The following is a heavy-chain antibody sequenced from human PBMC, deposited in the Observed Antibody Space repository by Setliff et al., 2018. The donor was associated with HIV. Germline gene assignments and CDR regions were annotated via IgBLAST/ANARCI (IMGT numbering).Heavy chain of an antibody. J-gene: IGHJ2*01. Sequence: SETLSLTCAVSGYSISSSYWWGWIRQPPGKGLEWIGYVYNNRGTYYNPSLKSRVTMSVDTSNNQFSLKLRSVTAVDTAVYYCARSPLWFGKADWYVDLWGRGTLVTVSS. V-gene: IGHV4-28*01. D-gene: IGHD3-10*01. CDR1: GYSISSSYW. CDR2: VYNNRGT. CDR3: ARSPLWFGKADWYVDL.